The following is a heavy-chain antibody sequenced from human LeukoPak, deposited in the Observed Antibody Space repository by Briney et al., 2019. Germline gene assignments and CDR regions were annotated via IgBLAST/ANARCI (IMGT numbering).Heavy chain of an antibody. CDR2: ISDSGDSI. J-gene: IGHJ1*01. CDR1: GFTFSNYA. V-gene: IGHV3-23*01. Sequence: GGSLRLSCAASGFTFSNYAMSWVRQAPGKGLERVSGISDSGDSIYYTDSVKGRFTISRDNSKNTMYLQVNSLRAEDTAVYYCTASSNWYFQHWGQGFLATVSS. CDR3: TASSNWYFQH. D-gene: IGHD6-13*01.